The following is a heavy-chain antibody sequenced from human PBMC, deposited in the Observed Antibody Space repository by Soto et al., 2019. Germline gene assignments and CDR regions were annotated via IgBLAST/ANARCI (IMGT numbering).Heavy chain of an antibody. Sequence: QITLKESGPTLVKPTQTLTLTCTFSGFSLSTSGVGVGWIRQPPGKALEWLALIYWDDDKRYSPSLKSRRTITKDTSKNQVVLTMTNMYPVDTATYYWAHRPLPSGGSGRLTFDIWGQGTMVTVSS. V-gene: IGHV2-5*02. CDR1: GFSLSTSGVG. CDR2: IYWDDDK. J-gene: IGHJ3*02. CDR3: AHRPLPSGGSGRLTFDI. D-gene: IGHD3-10*01.